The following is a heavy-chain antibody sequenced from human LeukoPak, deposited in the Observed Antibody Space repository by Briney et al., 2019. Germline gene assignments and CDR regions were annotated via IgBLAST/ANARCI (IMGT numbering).Heavy chain of an antibody. CDR1: GGSIGSYS. V-gene: IGHV4-59*01. CDR3: ARSGWLQFDYFDY. D-gene: IGHD5-24*01. CDR2: INYSGST. Sequence: PSETLSLTCTISGGSIGSYSWNWIRQSPGKGLQWIGYINYSGSTNYNPSLESRVSISVDTSKNQVSLRLRSVTAADTAVYYCARSGWLQFDYFDYWGQGILVTVSS. J-gene: IGHJ4*02.